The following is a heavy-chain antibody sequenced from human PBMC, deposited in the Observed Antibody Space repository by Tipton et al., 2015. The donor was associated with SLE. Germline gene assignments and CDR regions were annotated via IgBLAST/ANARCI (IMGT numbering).Heavy chain of an antibody. V-gene: IGHV4-59*01. CDR3: ARSMLTTKRVFDY. CDR2: IFNSGST. J-gene: IGHJ4*02. D-gene: IGHD3-16*01. Sequence: TLSLTCTVSGGSISSYYWSWIRQPPGKGLEWIGNIFNSGSTNYNPSLKSRVTISVDTSKNQFSLSVDSVTAADTAVYYCARSMLTTKRVFDYWGQGTLVTVSS. CDR1: GGSISSYY.